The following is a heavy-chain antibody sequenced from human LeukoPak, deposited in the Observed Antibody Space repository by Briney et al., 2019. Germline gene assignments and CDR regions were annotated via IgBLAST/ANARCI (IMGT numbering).Heavy chain of an antibody. CDR1: GGTFSSYA. J-gene: IGHJ6*02. V-gene: IGHV1-69*13. CDR3: ARDRVDIVVVPAASPHYGMDV. D-gene: IGHD2-2*01. Sequence: ASVKVSCKASGGTFSSYAISWVRQAPGQGLEWMGGIIPIFGTANYAQKFQGRVTITADESTSTAYMELSSLRSEDTAVYYCARDRVDIVVVPAASPHYGMDVWGQGTTVTVSS. CDR2: IIPIFGTA.